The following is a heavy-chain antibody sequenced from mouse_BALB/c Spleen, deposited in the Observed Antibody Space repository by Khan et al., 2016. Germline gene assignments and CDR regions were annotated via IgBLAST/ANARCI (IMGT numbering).Heavy chain of an antibody. J-gene: IGHJ4*01. Sequence: QVQLKESGPGLVQPSQSLSITCTVSGCSLTDYSIHWVRQSPGKGLEWLGVIWSGGNTDYNAAFISRLTISKDSSKSQVFFKVSGLQTDDTAIFYCARGDGFYYYAMDYWGQGTSVTVSS. CDR2: IWSGGNT. CDR3: ARGDGFYYYAMDY. CDR1: GCSLTDYS. V-gene: IGHV2-2*01.